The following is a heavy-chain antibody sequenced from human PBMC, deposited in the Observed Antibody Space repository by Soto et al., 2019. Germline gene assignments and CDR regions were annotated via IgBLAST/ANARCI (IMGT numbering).Heavy chain of an antibody. CDR1: GGTFSSYA. J-gene: IGHJ6*02. CDR2: IIPIFGTA. V-gene: IGHV1-69*06. CDR3: ARDWSLDSSSSSYYRMDF. D-gene: IGHD6-6*01. Sequence: SVQVSCKASGGTFSSYAISWVRQAPGQGLEWMGGIIPIFGTANYAQKFQGRVTITADKSTSTAYMELSSLRSEDTAVYYCARDWSLDSSSSSYYRMDFCGQATTVTV.